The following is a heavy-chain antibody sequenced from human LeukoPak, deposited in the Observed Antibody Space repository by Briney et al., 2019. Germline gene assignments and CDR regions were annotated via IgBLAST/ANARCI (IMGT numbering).Heavy chain of an antibody. V-gene: IGHV3-33*01. CDR2: IWYDGSNT. CDR3: ARDQRVAYRSSWYGGAFDI. J-gene: IGHJ3*02. D-gene: IGHD6-13*01. Sequence: GGSLRLSCAASGFTFSSYGMHWVRQAPGKGLEWVADIWYDGSNTYYADSVHVLFTISRDNSKHTLYLQLNSLRAEDTAVYYCARDQRVAYRSSWYGGAFDIWGQGTMVTVSS. CDR1: GFTFSSYG.